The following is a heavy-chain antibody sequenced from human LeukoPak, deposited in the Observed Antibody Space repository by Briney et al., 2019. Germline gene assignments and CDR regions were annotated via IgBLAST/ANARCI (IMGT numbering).Heavy chain of an antibody. CDR1: GYSFTNYW. CDR2: IYPGDSDT. Sequence: GESLKISCKGSGYSFTNYWIGWVRQMPGKGLEWMGIIYPGDSDTRYSPSFQGQDTISADKSISTAYLQWSSLKASDTAMYYCARIDSSSWYYFDYWGQGTLVTVSS. J-gene: IGHJ4*02. D-gene: IGHD6-6*01. CDR3: ARIDSSSWYYFDY. V-gene: IGHV5-51*01.